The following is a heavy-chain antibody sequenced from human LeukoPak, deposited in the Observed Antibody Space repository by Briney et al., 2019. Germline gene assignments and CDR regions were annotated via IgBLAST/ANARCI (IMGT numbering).Heavy chain of an antibody. D-gene: IGHD6-13*01. CDR2: IWYDGSNK. J-gene: IGHJ4*02. V-gene: IGHV3-33*08. CDR3: ARVRVEYSSNWSDFDY. CDR1: GFTFSSYA. Sequence: GGSLRLSCAASGFTFSSYAMSWVRQAPGKGLEWVAVIWYDGSNKYYADSVKGRFTISRDNSKNTLYLQMNSLRAEDTAVYYCARVRVEYSSNWSDFDYWGQGTLVTVSS.